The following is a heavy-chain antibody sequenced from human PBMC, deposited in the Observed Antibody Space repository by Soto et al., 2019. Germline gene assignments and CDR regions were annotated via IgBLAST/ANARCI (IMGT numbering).Heavy chain of an antibody. CDR3: ANTEGSSEQNDY. Sequence: EVQLLESGGGLVQPGGSLRLSCAASGFTFSSYAMSWVRQAPGKGLEWVSAISGSGGSTYYADSVKGRFTISRDNSKNTLYLQMKSMRAEDTAVYYCANTEGSSEQNDYWGQGTLVTVSS. CDR1: GFTFSSYA. V-gene: IGHV3-23*01. D-gene: IGHD6-19*01. J-gene: IGHJ4*02. CDR2: ISGSGGST.